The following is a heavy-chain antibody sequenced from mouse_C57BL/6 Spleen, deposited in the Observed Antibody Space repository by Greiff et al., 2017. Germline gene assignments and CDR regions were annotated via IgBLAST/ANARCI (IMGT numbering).Heavy chain of an antibody. J-gene: IGHJ3*01. Sequence: QVQLQQPGAELVKPGASVKLSCKASGYTFTSYWMQWVKQRPGQGLEWIGEIDPSDSYTNYNPKFKGKATLTVDTSSSTAYMQLSSLTAEDSAVYYCANLGRGGFAYWGQGTLVTVSA. CDR2: IDPSDSYT. CDR3: ANLGRGGFAY. D-gene: IGHD4-1*01. V-gene: IGHV1-50*01. CDR1: GYTFTSYW.